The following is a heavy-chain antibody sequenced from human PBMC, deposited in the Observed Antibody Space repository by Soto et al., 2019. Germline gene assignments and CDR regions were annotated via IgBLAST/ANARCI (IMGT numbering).Heavy chain of an antibody. CDR2: IYWDDDK. V-gene: IGHV2-5*02. CDR1: GFSLNTSEVG. D-gene: IGHD5-18*01. J-gene: IGHJ4*02. Sequence: QITLKESGPTLVKPTQPLTLTCTFSGFSLNTSEVGVGWIRQSPGKALEWLALIYWDDDKRYSPSLKNRLSINKDSSKNKVDPTMTNMDPVDTATYFCAHRPEMTVGYTFDSWGQGNLVIVSS. CDR3: AHRPEMTVGYTFDS.